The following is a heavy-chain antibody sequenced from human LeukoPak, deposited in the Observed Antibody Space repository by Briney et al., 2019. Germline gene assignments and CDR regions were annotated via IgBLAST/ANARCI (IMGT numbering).Heavy chain of an antibody. J-gene: IGHJ4*02. V-gene: IGHV3-48*04. D-gene: IGHD3-22*01. CDR2: ISSSSSTI. Sequence: AGGSLRLSCAASGFTFSSYSMNWVRQAPGKGLEWVSYISSSSSTIYYADSVKGRFTISRDNAKNSLYLQMNSLRAEDTAVYYCAKDRVIANYDSSGDVDYWGQGTLVTVSS. CDR3: AKDRVIANYDSSGDVDY. CDR1: GFTFSSYS.